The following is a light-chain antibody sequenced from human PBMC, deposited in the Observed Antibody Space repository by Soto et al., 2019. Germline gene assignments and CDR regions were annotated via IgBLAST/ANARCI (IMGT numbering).Light chain of an antibody. J-gene: IGLJ1*01. CDR2: EVS. CDR1: DVGSYGV. Sequence: QSVLTQPASVSGSPGQTITISCSDVGSYGVVSWYQHHPGKAPKLMIFEVSKRPSGVSNRFSGSKSGNTASLTISGLQAEDEAEYYCCSYAGTYVFGTGTKVTVL. CDR3: CSYAGTYV. V-gene: IGLV2-23*02.